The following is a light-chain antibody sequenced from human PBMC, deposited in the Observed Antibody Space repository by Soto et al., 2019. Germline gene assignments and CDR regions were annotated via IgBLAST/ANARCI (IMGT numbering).Light chain of an antibody. J-gene: IGKJ2*01. CDR2: WAS. CDR3: QQYYNTPPYT. V-gene: IGKV4-1*01. Sequence: DIVMTQSPDSLAVSLGERATINCKSSQSVFYSSNNKNYLAWYQQKPGHPPKLLISWASTRESGVPDRFSGSGSGTDFTLTISSLQAEDVAVYYRQQYYNTPPYTFGQGTKLEIK. CDR1: QSVFYSSNNKNY.